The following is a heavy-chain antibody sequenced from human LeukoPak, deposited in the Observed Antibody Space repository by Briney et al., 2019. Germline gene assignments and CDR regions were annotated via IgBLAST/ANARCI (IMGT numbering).Heavy chain of an antibody. D-gene: IGHD3-22*01. CDR2: IYYSGST. Sequence: SETLSLTCTVSGGSISSGGYYWSWIRQHPGKGLEWIGYIYYSGSTYYNPSLKSRVTISVDTSKNQFSLKLSSVTAADTAVYYCASTSGGYYPTIDYWGQGTLVTVSS. V-gene: IGHV4-31*03. CDR1: GGSISSGGYY. J-gene: IGHJ4*02. CDR3: ASTSGGYYPTIDY.